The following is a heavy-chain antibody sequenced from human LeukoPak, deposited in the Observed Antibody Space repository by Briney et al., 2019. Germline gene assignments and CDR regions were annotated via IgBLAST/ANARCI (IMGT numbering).Heavy chain of an antibody. J-gene: IGHJ4*02. CDR3: ARHLRSYGPFDY. CDR2: IFYSGST. CDR1: GGSISSYY. V-gene: IGHV4-59*08. D-gene: IGHD5-18*01. Sequence: SETLSLTCAVSGGSISSYYWSWNRQPPGKGLEWIGYIFYSGSTNYNPSLKSRVTISLDTSKSQFSLKLSSVTAADTAVYFCARHLRSYGPFDYWGQGTLVTVSS.